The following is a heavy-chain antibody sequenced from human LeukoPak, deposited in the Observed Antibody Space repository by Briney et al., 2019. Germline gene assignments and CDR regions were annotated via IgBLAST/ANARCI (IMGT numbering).Heavy chain of an antibody. J-gene: IGHJ2*01. V-gene: IGHV4-30-2*01. Sequence: SETLSLTCAVSGGSISSGGSSWSWIRQPPGKGLEWIGYIYHSGSTYYNPSLKSRVTISVDRSKNQFSLKLSSVTAADTAVYYCARGRWMAYSSSSGYFDLWGRGTLVTVSS. CDR3: ARGRWMAYSSSSGYFDL. CDR1: GGSISSGGSS. CDR2: IYHSGST. D-gene: IGHD6-6*01.